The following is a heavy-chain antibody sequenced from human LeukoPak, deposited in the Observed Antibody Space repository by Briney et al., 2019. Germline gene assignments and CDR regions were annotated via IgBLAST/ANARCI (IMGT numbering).Heavy chain of an antibody. Sequence: GGSLRLSCVVSGFTFRDAGMSWVRQAPGKGLEWVGRIKSKTDGGTTDYAAPVKGRFTISRDGSKNTLYLQMSSLKTEDTAVYFCAHRNTAMVRVDYWGQGTLVTVSS. CDR3: AHRNTAMVRVDY. V-gene: IGHV3-15*01. CDR1: GFTFRDAG. D-gene: IGHD5-18*01. J-gene: IGHJ4*02. CDR2: IKSKTDGGTT.